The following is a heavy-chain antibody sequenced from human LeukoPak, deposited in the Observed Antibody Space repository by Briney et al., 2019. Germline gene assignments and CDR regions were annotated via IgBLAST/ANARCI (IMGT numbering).Heavy chain of an antibody. CDR2: IYYSGNT. V-gene: IGHV4-59*12. CDR1: GGSISRYY. J-gene: IGHJ4*02. D-gene: IGHD6-19*01. Sequence: SETLSLTCTVSGGSISRYYGSWIRQPPGKGLEWIGYIYYSGNTNYKPSLERRVTISLDTYKNHFPLNRNSLMAADTAVYDCARSTGCYYFDKWGQGTLVTVSS. CDR3: ARSTGCYYFDK.